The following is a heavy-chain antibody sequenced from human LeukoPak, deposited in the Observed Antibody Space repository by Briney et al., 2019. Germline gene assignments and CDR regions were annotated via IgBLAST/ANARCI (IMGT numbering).Heavy chain of an antibody. CDR3: ARDVGSGAFYYYYMDV. J-gene: IGHJ6*03. CDR2: IYNSGST. D-gene: IGHD3-10*01. V-gene: IGHV4-61*02. CDR1: GGSINSDSHY. Sequence: TLSLTCTVSGGSINSDSHYWSWIRQPAGKGLEWIGRIYNSGSTNYNPSLKSRVTISVDTSKNQFSLDLSSVTAADTAVYYCARDVGSGAFYYYYMDVWGQGTLVTVSS.